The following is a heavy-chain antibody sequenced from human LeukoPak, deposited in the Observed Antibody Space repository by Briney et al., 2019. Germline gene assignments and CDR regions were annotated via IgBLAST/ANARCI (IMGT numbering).Heavy chain of an antibody. Sequence: GGSLRLSCVASGFTFSNTWMAWVRQAPGKGLEWVANINQDGSTRQYADSVRGRFTISRDNAKNSLYLEMNSLRAEDTGLYHCARDMKGNLDYWGRGTLVTVSS. V-gene: IGHV3-7*01. J-gene: IGHJ4*02. CDR2: INQDGSTR. D-gene: IGHD3-16*01. CDR1: GFTFSNTW. CDR3: ARDMKGNLDY.